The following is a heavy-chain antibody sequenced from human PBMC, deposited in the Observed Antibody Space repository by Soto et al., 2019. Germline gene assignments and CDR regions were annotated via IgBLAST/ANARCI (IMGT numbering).Heavy chain of an antibody. D-gene: IGHD3-16*01. CDR1: GYTFTTYG. V-gene: IGHV1-18*01. CDR3: AREGEMPYYYYGLDV. CDR2: ISGYNGHT. J-gene: IGHJ6*02. Sequence: QVQLVQSGPEVRKPGASVKVSCKASGYTFTTYGISWVRQAPGQGLEWMGWISGYNGHTKYAQKFQGRVTTTTDTSTSTVYMDLRSLRSDDTAVYYCAREGEMPYYYYGLDVWGQGTTVTVSS.